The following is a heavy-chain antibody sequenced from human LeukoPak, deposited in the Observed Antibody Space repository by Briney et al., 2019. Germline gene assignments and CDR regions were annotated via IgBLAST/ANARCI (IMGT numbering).Heavy chain of an antibody. V-gene: IGHV3-21*01. CDR1: GFTFSSYS. D-gene: IGHD1-26*01. CDR2: ISSSSSYI. CDR3: AREGVGATKPFDS. J-gene: IGHJ4*02. Sequence: GGSLRLSCAASGFTFSSYSMNWVRQAPGKGLGCVSSISSSSSYIYYADSVKGRFIISRDNAKNSLYLQMNSLRAEDTAVYYCAREGVGATKPFDSWGQGTLVTVSS.